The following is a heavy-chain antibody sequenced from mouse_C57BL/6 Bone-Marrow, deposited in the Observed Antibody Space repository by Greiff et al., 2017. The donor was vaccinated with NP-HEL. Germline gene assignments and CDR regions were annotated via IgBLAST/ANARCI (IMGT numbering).Heavy chain of an antibody. V-gene: IGHV5-17*01. CDR3: ARQGLTGTRGYYFAY. D-gene: IGHD4-1*01. CDR1: GFTFSDSG. CDR2: ISSGSSTI. Sequence: EVKLVESGGGLVKPGGSLKLSCAASGFTFSDSGMHWVRQAPEKGLAWVAYISSGSSTIYYADTVKGRFTISSDNAKNTLFLQMTSLRSEATAMYYCARQGLTGTRGYYFAYWGQGTTLTVSS. J-gene: IGHJ2*01.